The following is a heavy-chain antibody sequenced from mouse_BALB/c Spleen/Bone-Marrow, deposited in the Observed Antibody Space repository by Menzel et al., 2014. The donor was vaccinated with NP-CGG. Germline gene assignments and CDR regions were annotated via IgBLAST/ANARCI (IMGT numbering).Heavy chain of an antibody. CDR1: GFTFSSFG. J-gene: IGHJ2*01. Sequence: EVQLVESGGGLAQPGGSRKLSCAASGFTFSSFGMHWVRQAPEKGLEWVACISSGSSTIYYADTVKGRFTISRDNPKNTLFLQMTSLRSEDTAMYYCARSYYGSSYYFDYWGQGTTLTVSS. D-gene: IGHD1-1*01. CDR3: ARSYYGSSYYFDY. V-gene: IGHV5-17*02. CDR2: ISSGSSTI.